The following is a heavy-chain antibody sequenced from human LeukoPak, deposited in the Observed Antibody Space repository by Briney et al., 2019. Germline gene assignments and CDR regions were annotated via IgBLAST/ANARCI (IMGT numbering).Heavy chain of an antibody. CDR1: GFTFSSYA. V-gene: IGHV3-23*01. D-gene: IGHD3-3*01. CDR3: ATDPRTIFGVVILYGMDV. Sequence: GGSLRLSCAASGFTFSSYAMSWVRQAPGKGLEWVSDISGSGGSTYYADSVKGRFTISRDNSKNTLYLQMNSLRAEDTAVYYCATDPRTIFGVVILYGMDVWGQGTTVTVSS. CDR2: ISGSGGST. J-gene: IGHJ6*02.